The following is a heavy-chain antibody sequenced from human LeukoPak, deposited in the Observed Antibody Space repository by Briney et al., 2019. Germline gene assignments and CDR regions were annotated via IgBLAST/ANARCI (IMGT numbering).Heavy chain of an antibody. CDR2: VYTSGNT. D-gene: IGHD3-22*01. CDR3: ARDPLHRGYAFDI. J-gene: IGHJ3*02. Sequence: SETLSLTCTVSGASISSSSYYWSWIRQPAGKGLEWIGRVYTSGNTNYNPSLKSRVTISIDTSKNQFSLRLSSVTAADTAVYYCARDPLHRGYAFDIWGRGTMVTVSS. CDR1: GASISSSSYY. V-gene: IGHV4-61*02.